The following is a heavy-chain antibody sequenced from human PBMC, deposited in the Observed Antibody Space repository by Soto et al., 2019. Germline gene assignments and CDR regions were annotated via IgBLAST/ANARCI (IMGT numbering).Heavy chain of an antibody. CDR1: GFTFSNYD. Sequence: PVGSLRLSCAASGFTFSNYDMRWVRQAPGEGLEWVSGIGAASDTYYPVSVQGRFTVSRDNAKKSLYLQMNSLRAGDTAVYYCARGVLGPGDYYYGMDVWGQGTTVTVSS. J-gene: IGHJ6*02. V-gene: IGHV3-13*01. D-gene: IGHD7-27*01. CDR2: IGAASDT. CDR3: ARGVLGPGDYYYGMDV.